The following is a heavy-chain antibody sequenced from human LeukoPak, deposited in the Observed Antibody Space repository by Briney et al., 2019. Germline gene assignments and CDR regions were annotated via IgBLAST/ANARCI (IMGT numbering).Heavy chain of an antibody. CDR1: GFTFSSYG. CDR2: ISYDGSHK. V-gene: IGHV3-30*18. Sequence: SGGSLRPSCAASGFTFSSYGMHWVRQAPGKGLEWVAVISYDGSHKYYADSVKGRFTISRDNSKNTLYLQMNSLRAEDTAVYYCAKLAAAGTGYFDYWGQGTLVTVSS. D-gene: IGHD6-13*01. J-gene: IGHJ4*02. CDR3: AKLAAAGTGYFDY.